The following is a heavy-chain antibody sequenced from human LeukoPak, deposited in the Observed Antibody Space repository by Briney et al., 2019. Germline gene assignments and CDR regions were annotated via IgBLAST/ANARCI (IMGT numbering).Heavy chain of an antibody. J-gene: IGHJ4*02. CDR1: GYTFTNYG. CDR3: ARDNGNIVVVVATTHFDY. CDR2: ISANNGNT. V-gene: IGHV1-18*01. D-gene: IGHD2-15*01. Sequence: ASVKVSCKASGYTFTNYGISWVRQAPGQGLEWMGWISANNGNTNYAQKLQGRVTMTTDTSTSTAYMELRSLRSDDTAVYYCARDNGNIVVVVATTHFDYWGQGTLVTVSS.